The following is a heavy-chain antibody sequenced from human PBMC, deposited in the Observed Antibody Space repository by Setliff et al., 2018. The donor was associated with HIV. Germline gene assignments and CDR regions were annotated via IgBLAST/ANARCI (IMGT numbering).Heavy chain of an antibody. D-gene: IGHD4-17*01. Sequence: SETLSLTCTVSGDSISSDFYWGRIRQPPGKGLEWIGSIYHSGNTYYMPSLQSRVAISLDTSSNQFSLKLSSVTAADTAVYYCARGGPTVAFGLDVWGQGTTVTVSS. CDR1: GDSISSDFY. CDR2: IYHSGNT. V-gene: IGHV4-38-2*02. J-gene: IGHJ6*02. CDR3: ARGGPTVAFGLDV.